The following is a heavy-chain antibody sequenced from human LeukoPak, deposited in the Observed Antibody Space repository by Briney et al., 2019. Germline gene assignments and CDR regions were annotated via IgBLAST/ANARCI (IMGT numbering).Heavy chain of an antibody. CDR2: ISYDGSNK. V-gene: IGHV3-30*18. CDR3: AKVWEAYCGGDCFSPFDY. J-gene: IGHJ4*02. Sequence: PGRSLRPSCAASGFTFSSYGMHWVRQAPGKGLEWVAVISYDGSNKYYADSVKGRFTISRDNSKETLNLQMNSLRAEDTAIYYCAKVWEAYCGGDCFSPFDYWGQGTLVTVSS. D-gene: IGHD2-21*02. CDR1: GFTFSSYG.